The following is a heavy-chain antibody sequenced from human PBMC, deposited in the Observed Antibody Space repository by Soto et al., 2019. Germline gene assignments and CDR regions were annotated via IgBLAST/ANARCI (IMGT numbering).Heavy chain of an antibody. D-gene: IGHD2-21*01. CDR3: TRGGDAYKNGH. V-gene: IGHV4-61*01. J-gene: IGHJ4*02. CDR1: GSSVNIGTYY. CDR2: IHYSGST. Sequence: QVQLQESGPGLVKPSETLSLTCTVPGSSVNIGTYYWSRIRQPPGKGLEWIGFIHYSGSTNYNPSLKSRFTMSVDTSKNQFSLKLTSVNAADTAVYYCTRGGDAYKNGHWGQGTLVTVSS.